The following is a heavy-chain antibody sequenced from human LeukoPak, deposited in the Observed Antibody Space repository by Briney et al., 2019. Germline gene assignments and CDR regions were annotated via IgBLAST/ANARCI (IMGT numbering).Heavy chain of an antibody. CDR1: GFTFSSYG. V-gene: IGHV3-23*01. D-gene: IGHD1-26*01. CDR2: ISGSGGST. Sequence: GGTLRLSCAASGFTFSSYGMSWVRKAPGKGLEWVSVISGSGGSTNYADSVKGRFTISRDNSKNTLYLQMNSLRAEDTAVYYCAKGYGWEASYYYYYMDVWGKGTTVTISS. J-gene: IGHJ6*03. CDR3: AKGYGWEASYYYYYMDV.